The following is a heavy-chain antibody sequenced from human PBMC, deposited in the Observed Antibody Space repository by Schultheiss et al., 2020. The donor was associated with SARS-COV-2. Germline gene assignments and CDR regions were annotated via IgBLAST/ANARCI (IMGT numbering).Heavy chain of an antibody. CDR2: INHSGST. D-gene: IGHD3-22*01. Sequence: SETLSLTCAVYGGSFSGYYWSWIRQPPGKGLEWIGEINHSGSTNYNPSLKSRVTISVDTSKNQFSLKLSYVTAADTAVYYCAISPNYYDSSGYAPWPLGTLVTVSS. J-gene: IGHJ5*02. CDR3: AISPNYYDSSGYAP. CDR1: GGSFSGYY. V-gene: IGHV4-34*01.